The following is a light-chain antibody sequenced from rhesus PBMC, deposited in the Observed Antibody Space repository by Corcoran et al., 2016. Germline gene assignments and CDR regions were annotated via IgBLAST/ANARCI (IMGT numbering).Light chain of an antibody. CDR2: AAS. CDR3: QHYYDNPLT. CDR1: QNIYSN. J-gene: IGKJ4*01. V-gene: IGKV1S12*01. Sequence: DIQMTQSPSALSASVGDRVTISCRASQNIYSNLAWYQQKPGKAPKLLIYAASSLQTWIPSRFSGSGSGTDFTLTISSLQPEDSAAYYCQHYYDNPLTFGGGTKVEIK.